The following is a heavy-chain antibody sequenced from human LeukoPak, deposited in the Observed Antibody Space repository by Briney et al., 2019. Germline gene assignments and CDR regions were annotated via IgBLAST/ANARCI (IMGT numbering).Heavy chain of an antibody. D-gene: IGHD3-9*01. CDR1: GFTFSNYA. V-gene: IGHV3-23*01. J-gene: IGHJ4*02. CDR3: AKWGDYDVLTGYYVSDY. CDR2: ITGSGGNT. Sequence: GGSLRLSCAASGFTFSNYAMSWVRQAPGKGLEWVSAITGSGGNTYYTDSVKGRFTISRDNSKNTVFLQMNSLRAEDTAVYYCAKWGDYDVLTGYYVSDYWGQGTLVTVSS.